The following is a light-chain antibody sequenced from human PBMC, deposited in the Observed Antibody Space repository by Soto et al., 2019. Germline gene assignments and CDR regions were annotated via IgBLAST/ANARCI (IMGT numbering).Light chain of an antibody. V-gene: IGKV1-39*01. Sequence: DIQMTQSPSSLSTSVGDRVTITCRASQSINSYVNWYQQKRGKAPKLLIYAASTLQRGVPSRFSGSGSGTDFTLTISSLQPEAFATYYCQQSYSTPNTFGQGSKLEIK. CDR2: AAS. J-gene: IGKJ2*01. CDR3: QQSYSTPNT. CDR1: QSINSY.